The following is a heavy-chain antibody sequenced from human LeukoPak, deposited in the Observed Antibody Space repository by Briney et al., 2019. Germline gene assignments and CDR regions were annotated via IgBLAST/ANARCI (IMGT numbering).Heavy chain of an antibody. CDR3: ARGPPNWGYDY. CDR1: GYTFISYY. J-gene: IGHJ4*02. D-gene: IGHD7-27*01. Sequence: GASVKVSCKASGYTFISYYIHWVRQAPGQGLEWMGTINPGRDSTSYAQKFQDRVTMTRNTSISTAYMELSSLRSDDTAVYYCARGPPNWGYDYWGPGTLVTVSS. CDR2: INPGRDST. V-gene: IGHV1-46*01.